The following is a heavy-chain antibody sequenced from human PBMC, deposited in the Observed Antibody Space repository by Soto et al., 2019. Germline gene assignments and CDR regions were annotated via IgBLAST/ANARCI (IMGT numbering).Heavy chain of an antibody. CDR2: ISYDGSNK. CDR3: AREDPSRDYALYGVSPYGMDV. V-gene: IGHV3-30-3*01. CDR1: GFSFSSYA. Sequence: QVQLVESGGGVVQPGRSLRLSCAACGFSFSSYAMHWIRQAPGKGLEWVAVISYDGSNKYYADSVKGRFTISRDNSKNTLYLQMNSLRAEDTAVYYCAREDPSRDYALYGVSPYGMDVWGQGTTVTVSS. D-gene: IGHD4-17*01. J-gene: IGHJ6*02.